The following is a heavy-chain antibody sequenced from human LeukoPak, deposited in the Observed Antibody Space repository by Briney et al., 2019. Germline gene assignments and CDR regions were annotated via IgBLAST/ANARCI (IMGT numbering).Heavy chain of an antibody. D-gene: IGHD6-19*01. CDR2: IYYSGST. V-gene: IGHV4-39*07. J-gene: IGHJ4*02. Sequence: PSETLSLTCTVSGDSISSSSYYWGWIRQPPGKGLEWIGSIYYSGSTYYDPSLKSRVTISVDTSKNQFSLKLSSVTAADTAVYYCARGPVAGPIDYWGQGTLVTVSS. CDR1: GDSISSSSYY. CDR3: ARGPVAGPIDY.